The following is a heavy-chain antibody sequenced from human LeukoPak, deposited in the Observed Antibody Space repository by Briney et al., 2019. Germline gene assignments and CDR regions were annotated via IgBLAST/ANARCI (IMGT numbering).Heavy chain of an antibody. CDR1: GFTFSNYG. D-gene: IGHD3-10*01. Sequence: GGSLRLSCGASGFTFSNYGMLWVRQAPGKGLEWVSAISGSGGSTYYADSVKGRFTISRDNSKNTLYLQMNSLRAEDTAVYYCAKDERNYYGSGSPTDYWGQGTLVTVSS. CDR3: AKDERNYYGSGSPTDY. J-gene: IGHJ4*02. CDR2: ISGSGGST. V-gene: IGHV3-23*01.